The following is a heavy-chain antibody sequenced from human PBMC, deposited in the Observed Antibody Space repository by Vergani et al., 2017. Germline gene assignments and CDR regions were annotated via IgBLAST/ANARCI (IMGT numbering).Heavy chain of an antibody. J-gene: IGHJ6*02. Sequence: QVQLVESGGNVVQSGTSLRLSCAASGFSFGSYGMHWVRQSPGKGLEWVAVISNDGGNKYYADSVKGRFTIYKDNTVDMLSLQMNSLRPDDTAVYYCARKHISNYYDSSGYYYMGYYYGMDVWGQGTTVTVSS. D-gene: IGHD3-22*01. CDR3: ARKHISNYYDSSGYYYMGYYYGMDV. CDR1: GFSFGSYG. CDR2: ISNDGGNK. V-gene: IGHV3-30*03.